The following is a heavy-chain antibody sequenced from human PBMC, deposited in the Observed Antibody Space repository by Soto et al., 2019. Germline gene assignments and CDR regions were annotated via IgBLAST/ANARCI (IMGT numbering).Heavy chain of an antibody. V-gene: IGHV1-3*01. Sequence: ASVDVSCKASGYTFTSYAMHWVRQAPGQRLEWMGWINAGNGNTKYSQKFQGRVTITRDTSASTAYMELSSLRSEDTAVYYCVNTKAGYTSGWSPGYYYYGMDVWGQGTTVTVSS. CDR3: VNTKAGYTSGWSPGYYYYGMDV. CDR2: INAGNGNT. J-gene: IGHJ6*02. D-gene: IGHD6-19*01. CDR1: GYTFTSYA.